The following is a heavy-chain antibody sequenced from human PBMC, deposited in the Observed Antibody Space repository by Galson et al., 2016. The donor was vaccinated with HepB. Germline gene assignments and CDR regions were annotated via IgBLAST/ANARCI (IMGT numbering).Heavy chain of an antibody. V-gene: IGHV3-7*01. CDR1: GFTFRIYW. J-gene: IGHJ4*02. CDR3: ARSYDTEGYYLYYDS. CDR2: IKQDGSDQ. Sequence: SLRLSCAASGFTFRIYWMNWVRQVPGKGLEWVANIKQDGSDQYYVDSVKGRFTISRDNAKNSLFLQMHNLRAEDTAVYFCARSYDTEGYYLYYDSWGQGARVTVSS. D-gene: IGHD3-3*01.